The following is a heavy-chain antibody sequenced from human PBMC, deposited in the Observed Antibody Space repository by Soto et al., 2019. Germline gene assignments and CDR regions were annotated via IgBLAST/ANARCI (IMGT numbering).Heavy chain of an antibody. CDR3: ATWRSYMDF. CDR2: MFHTGST. Sequence: SETLSLTCTVSGGSISSNNWYWGWIRQTPGKGLEWIGSMFHTGSTYHNPSLKSRVTISLDTSKNQVSLKLSSVTAADTAVYYCATWRSYMDFWGKGTTVTVSS. V-gene: IGHV4-39*01. D-gene: IGHD3-3*01. J-gene: IGHJ6*03. CDR1: GGSISSNNWY.